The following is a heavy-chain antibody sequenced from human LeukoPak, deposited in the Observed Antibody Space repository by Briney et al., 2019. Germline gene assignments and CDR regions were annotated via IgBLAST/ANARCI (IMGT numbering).Heavy chain of an antibody. V-gene: IGHV3-7*01. D-gene: IGHD3-10*02. Sequence: GESLRLSCAASGRTFSREWMSWVRQAPGKGLEWVATIKLDGSETYYADSVDGLFTVPSDNPKNSLFLQMRSVRAEDPGLYFCVMWDFLGDYVSFDPRGQGTRVTVSS. CDR3: VMWDFLGDYVSFDP. J-gene: IGHJ5*02. CDR2: IKLDGSET. CDR1: GRTFSREW.